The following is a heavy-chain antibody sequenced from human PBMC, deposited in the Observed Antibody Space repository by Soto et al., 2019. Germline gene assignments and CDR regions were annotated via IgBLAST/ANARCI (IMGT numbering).Heavy chain of an antibody. D-gene: IGHD5-12*01. V-gene: IGHV3-33*01. J-gene: IGHJ3*02. CDR3: ARGLYSGYVRYACDI. CDR1: GFTFSSYG. CDR2: IWYDGSNK. Sequence: QVQLVESGGGVVQPGRSLRLSCAASGFTFSSYGMHWVRQAPGKGREWVAVIWYDGSNKYYADSVKGRFTISRDNSKNTLYLQRNSLRAEDTAVYYCARGLYSGYVRYACDIWGQGTMVTVSS.